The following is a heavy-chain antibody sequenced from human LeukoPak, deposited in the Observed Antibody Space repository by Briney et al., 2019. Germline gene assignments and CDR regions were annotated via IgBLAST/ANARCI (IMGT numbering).Heavy chain of an antibody. CDR2: ISVSGNT. CDR1: GFTLSSYA. Sequence: GGSLRLSCAASGFTLSSYAMSWVRQAPGKGLEWVSAISVSGNTYHADSVKGRFTISRDSSKSTLYLQMNRLRAEDAAVYYCAKAPVTTCSGAYCYPFDYWGQGTLVTVSS. V-gene: IGHV3-23*01. D-gene: IGHD2-21*01. CDR3: AKAPVTTCSGAYCYPFDY. J-gene: IGHJ4*02.